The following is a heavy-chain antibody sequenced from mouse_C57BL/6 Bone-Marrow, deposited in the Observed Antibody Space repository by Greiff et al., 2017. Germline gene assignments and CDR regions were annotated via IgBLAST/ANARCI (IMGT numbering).Heavy chain of an antibody. J-gene: IGHJ3*01. V-gene: IGHV1-75*01. Sequence: QVQLKQSGPELVKPGASVKISCKASGYTFTDYYINWVKQRPGQGLEWIGWIFPGSGSTYYNEKFKGKATLTVDKSSSTAYMLLSSLTSEDSAVYFCARYYYYGSSPFAYWGQGTLVTVSA. D-gene: IGHD1-1*01. CDR1: GYTFTDYY. CDR3: ARYYYYGSSPFAY. CDR2: IFPGSGST.